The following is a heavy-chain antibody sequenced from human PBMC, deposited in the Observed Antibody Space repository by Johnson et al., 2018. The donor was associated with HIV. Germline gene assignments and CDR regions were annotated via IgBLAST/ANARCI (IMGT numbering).Heavy chain of an antibody. V-gene: IGHV3-30*02. D-gene: IGHD2-2*01. CDR1: GFTVSSSG. CDR2: IRYDGNNK. J-gene: IGHJ3*02. Sequence: QMRLVESGGGLIQPGGSLRLSCAASGFTVSSSGMNWVRQAPGKGLEWVSFIRYDGNNKYYTDSEKGRFTISRDNSKNTLYLQMNSLRAEDTAVYYCAKDGAMAFDIWGQGTLVTVSS. CDR3: AKDGAMAFDI.